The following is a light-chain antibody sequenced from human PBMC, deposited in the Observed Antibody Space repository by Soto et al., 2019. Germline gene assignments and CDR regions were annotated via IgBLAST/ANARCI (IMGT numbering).Light chain of an antibody. J-gene: IGKJ4*01. CDR1: QSISIT. Sequence: IVMTQSAATLSVCPGERATLSCRASQSISITLAWYQQKPGQAPRLLIYGASTRATDIPARFSGSGSGTEFTLTISGLQSEDFAVYYCQQYNNWPRTFGGGTKVEI. CDR3: QQYNNWPRT. V-gene: IGKV3-15*01. CDR2: GAS.